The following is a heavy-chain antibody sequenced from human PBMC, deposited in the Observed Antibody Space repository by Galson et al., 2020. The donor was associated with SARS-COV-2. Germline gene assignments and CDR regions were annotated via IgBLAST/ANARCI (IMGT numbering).Heavy chain of an antibody. CDR2: MYYNGDT. Sequence: ASETLSLTCTVSGASITRPAYQWDWIRQPPGKGLEWIGTMYYNGDTYYNPSLRSRIAVSADTSKNQVSLKLSSVTAADTAVYFCIGHCGGGTCDDWGQGTLLSVSS. V-gene: IGHV4-39*07. D-gene: IGHD2-15*01. J-gene: IGHJ4*02. CDR3: IGHCGGGTCDD. CDR1: GASITRPAYQ.